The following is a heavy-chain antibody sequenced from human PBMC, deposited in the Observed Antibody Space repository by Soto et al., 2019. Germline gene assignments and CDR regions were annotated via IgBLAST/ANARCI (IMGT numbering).Heavy chain of an antibody. J-gene: IGHJ3*01. D-gene: IGHD3-22*01. Sequence: SETLSLTCTVSGGPLSSGSYYWSWIRQSPGKGLEWIADIYYSGSTNYNPSLKSRVTISLESAKNQISLKVTSVSTADTAVYYCARAFFYQGSDSRGYSFDAFDFWGPGTLVTVSS. CDR1: GGPLSSGSYY. V-gene: IGHV4-61*01. CDR3: ARAFFYQGSDSRGYSFDAFDF. CDR2: IYYSGST.